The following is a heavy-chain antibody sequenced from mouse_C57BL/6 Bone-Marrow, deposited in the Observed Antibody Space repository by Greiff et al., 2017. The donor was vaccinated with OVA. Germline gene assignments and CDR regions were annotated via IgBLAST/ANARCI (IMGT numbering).Heavy chain of an antibody. Sequence: EVQLQQSGPGLVKPSQSLSLTCSVTGYSITSGYYWNWLRQFPGNKLEWMGYISYDGSNNYNPSLKNRISITRDTSKNQFFLKLNSVTTEDTATYYCARSASYYGSSPAGFAYWGQGTLVTVSA. CDR3: ARSASYYGSSPAGFAY. J-gene: IGHJ3*01. CDR1: GYSITSGYY. V-gene: IGHV3-6*01. D-gene: IGHD1-1*01. CDR2: ISYDGSN.